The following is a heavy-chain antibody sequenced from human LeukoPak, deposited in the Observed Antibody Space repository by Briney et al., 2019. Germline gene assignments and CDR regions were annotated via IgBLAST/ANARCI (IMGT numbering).Heavy chain of an antibody. D-gene: IGHD3-3*01. J-gene: IGHJ4*02. V-gene: IGHV3-9*01. CDR1: GFTFDDFA. Sequence: GRSLRLSCKASGFTFDDFAMHWVRQAPGKGLEGVSSINWNSGGIAYADSVKGRFTISRDNAKNSLFLHLNSLRPEDTAFYYCVRDVLPVSRSGFDQWGQGTLVTVSS. CDR2: INWNSGGI. CDR3: VRDVLPVSRSGFDQ.